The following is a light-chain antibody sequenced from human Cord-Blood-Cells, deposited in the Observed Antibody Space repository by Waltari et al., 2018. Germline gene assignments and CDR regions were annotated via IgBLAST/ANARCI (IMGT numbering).Light chain of an antibody. J-gene: IGKJ3*01. CDR2: AAS. CDR1: QSISSY. Sequence: DIHMTQSPSSLSASVGDRVTITCRASQSISSYLNWYQQKPGKAPKLLIYAASSWQSGVPSRFSGSGSGTEFTLTISSLQPEDFATYYCQQSYSTPFTFGPGTKVDIK. V-gene: IGKV1-39*01. CDR3: QQSYSTPFT.